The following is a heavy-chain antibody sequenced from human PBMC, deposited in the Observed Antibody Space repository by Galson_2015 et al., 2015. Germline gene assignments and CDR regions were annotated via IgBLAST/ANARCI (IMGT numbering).Heavy chain of an antibody. CDR3: ARDITTVTTIHFDY. CDR1: GFTFSSYW. CDR2: ISSSSSTI. Sequence: SLRLSCAASGFTFSSYWMHWVRQAPGKGLEWVSYISSSSSTIYYADSVKGRFTISRDNAKNSLYLQMNSLRDEDTAVYYCARDITTVTTIHFDYWGQGTLVTVSS. D-gene: IGHD4-17*01. V-gene: IGHV3-48*02. J-gene: IGHJ4*02.